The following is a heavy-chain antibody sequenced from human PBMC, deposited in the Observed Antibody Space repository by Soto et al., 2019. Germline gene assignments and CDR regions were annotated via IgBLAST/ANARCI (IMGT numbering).Heavy chain of an antibody. D-gene: IGHD6-19*01. CDR1: GFTFSSYA. CDR3: EGSSGWSTYYFDY. V-gene: IGHV3-23*01. CDR2: ISGSGGST. J-gene: IGHJ4*02. Sequence: ESLVLSCAASGFTFSSYAVSGVRQAPGKGLEWVSAISGSGGSTYYADSVKGRFTISRDNSKNTLYLQMNSLRAEDKAVYYCEGSSGWSTYYFDYWGQGTLVTVSS.